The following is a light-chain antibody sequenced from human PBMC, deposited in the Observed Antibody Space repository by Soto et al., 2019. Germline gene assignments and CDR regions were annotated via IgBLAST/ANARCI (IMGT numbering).Light chain of an antibody. CDR1: QSVSIN. J-gene: IGKJ5*01. Sequence: TVLTQSPGTLSVSPGERASLSCRASQSVSINLAWYQQKPGQAPRLLIYGASTRATGIPDRFSGSGSGTDFTLTISRLEPDDFAVYYCQQYGSSSTFGQGTRLEIK. CDR2: GAS. CDR3: QQYGSSST. V-gene: IGKV3-20*01.